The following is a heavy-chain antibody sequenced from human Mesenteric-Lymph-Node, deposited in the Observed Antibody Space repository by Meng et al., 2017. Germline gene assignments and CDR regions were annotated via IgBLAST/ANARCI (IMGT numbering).Heavy chain of an antibody. V-gene: IGHV3-21*01. CDR2: ISTSTSI. CDR1: GFTFSSYS. D-gene: IGHD6-13*01. Sequence: EVQLVESGGGLVKPGESLRLSCVASGFTFSSYSMHWVRQAPGKGLEWVSSISTSTSIYYADSAKGRFTISRDNAKNSLFLQMNSLRAEDTAVYYCARGVAPAGMLYWYFDLWGRGTLVTVSS. J-gene: IGHJ2*01. CDR3: ARGVAPAGMLYWYFDL.